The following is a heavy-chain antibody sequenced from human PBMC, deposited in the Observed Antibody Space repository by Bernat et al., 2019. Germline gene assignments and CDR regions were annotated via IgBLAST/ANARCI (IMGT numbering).Heavy chain of an antibody. J-gene: IGHJ5*02. CDR1: GFTFSSYG. CDR3: ARESSDVDTAMAPLLDSMGFDP. D-gene: IGHD5-18*01. V-gene: IGHV3-33*01. Sequence: QVQLVESGGGVVQPGRSLRLSCAASGFTFSSYGMHWVRQAPGKGLEWVAVIWYDGSNKYYADSVKGRFTISRDNSKNTLYPQMNSLRAEDTAVYYCARESSDVDTAMAPLLDSMGFDPWGQGTLVTVSS. CDR2: IWYDGSNK.